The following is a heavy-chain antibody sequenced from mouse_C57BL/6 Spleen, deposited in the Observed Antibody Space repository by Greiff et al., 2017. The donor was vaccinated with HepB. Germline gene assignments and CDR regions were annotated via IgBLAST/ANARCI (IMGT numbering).Heavy chain of an antibody. CDR2: IRNKANGYTT. J-gene: IGHJ1*03. V-gene: IGHV7-3*01. Sequence: DVMLVESGGGLVQPGGSLSLSCAASGFTFTDYYMSWVRQPPGKALEWLGFIRNKANGYTTEYSASVKGRFTISRDNSQSILYLQMNALRAEDSATYYCARYSVGYFDVWGTGTTVTVSS. CDR1: GFTFTDYY. CDR3: ARYSVGYFDV. D-gene: IGHD1-1*02.